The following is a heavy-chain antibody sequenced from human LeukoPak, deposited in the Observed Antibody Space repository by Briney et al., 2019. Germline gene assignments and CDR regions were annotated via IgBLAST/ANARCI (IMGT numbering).Heavy chain of an antibody. CDR2: IYYSGST. CDR1: GGSISSYY. J-gene: IGHJ1*01. D-gene: IGHD6-13*01. V-gene: IGHV4-59*01. CDR3: ALGIAAAFRAEYFQH. Sequence: PSETLSLTCTVSGGSISSYYWSWIRQPPGKGLEWIGYIYYSGSTNYNPSLKSRVTISVDTPKNQFSLKLSSVTAADTAVYYCALGIAAAFRAEYFQHWGQGTLLTVSS.